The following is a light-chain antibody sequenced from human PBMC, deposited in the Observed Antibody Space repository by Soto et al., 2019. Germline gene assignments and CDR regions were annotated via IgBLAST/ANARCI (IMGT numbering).Light chain of an antibody. CDR2: DVS. V-gene: IGLV2-14*01. CDR1: SSDVGGYNY. J-gene: IGLJ1*01. Sequence: QFALTQPASVSGSPGQSINISSTGTSSDVGGYNYVSWYQQHPGKAPKLMIYDVSNRPSGVSNRFSDSKSGNTASLTISGLQAEDEADYYCGSYTSSSNYVFGTGTKVTVL. CDR3: GSYTSSSNYV.